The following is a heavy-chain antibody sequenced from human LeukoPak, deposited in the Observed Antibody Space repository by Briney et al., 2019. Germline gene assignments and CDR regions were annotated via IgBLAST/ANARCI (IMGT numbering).Heavy chain of an antibody. D-gene: IGHD3-9*01. V-gene: IGHV4-39*01. Sequence: SETLSLTCNVSGDYITTTNYYWAWLRQPPGKGLEWVASVFYSGTTYYNPSLKSRVVISMDTSKKQISLTLSSVTATDTAIYYCARRPRLYKHETTGYHDSWGQGTLVTVSS. CDR2: VFYSGTT. CDR1: GDYITTTNYY. CDR3: ARRPRLYKHETTGYHDS. J-gene: IGHJ4*02.